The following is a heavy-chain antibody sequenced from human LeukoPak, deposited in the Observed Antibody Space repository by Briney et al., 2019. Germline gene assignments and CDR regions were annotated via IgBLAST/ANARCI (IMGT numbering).Heavy chain of an antibody. D-gene: IGHD5-18*01. CDR2: IYSGGST. V-gene: IGHV3-53*04. J-gene: IGHJ6*02. CDR3: ARDGRIQLYGMDV. CDR1: GFTVSSNY. Sequence: GGSLGLSCAASGFTVSSNYMSWVRQAPGKGLEWVSVIYSGGSTYYADSVKGRFTISRHNSKNTLYLQMNSLRAEDTAVYYCARDGRIQLYGMDVWGQGTTVTVSS.